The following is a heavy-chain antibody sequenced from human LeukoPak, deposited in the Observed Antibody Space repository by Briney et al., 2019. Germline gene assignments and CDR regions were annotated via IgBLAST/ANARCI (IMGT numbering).Heavy chain of an antibody. J-gene: IGHJ4*02. Sequence: GRSLRLSCAASGFTFSTYAMHWVRQAPGKGLEWVAVISYDGSNKYYADSVKGRFTISRDNSKNTLYLQMNSLRAEDTAVYYCARDQSPMIVVVITSFDYWGQGTLVTVSS. V-gene: IGHV3-30*04. CDR1: GFTFSTYA. D-gene: IGHD3-22*01. CDR3: ARDQSPMIVVVITSFDY. CDR2: ISYDGSNK.